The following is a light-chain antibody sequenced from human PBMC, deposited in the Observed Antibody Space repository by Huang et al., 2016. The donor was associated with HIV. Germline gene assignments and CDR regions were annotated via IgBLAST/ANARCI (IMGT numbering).Light chain of an antibody. Sequence: DIQMTQSPPSLSASVGDRVAITCQASQDIANYLNWYQQKPGQAPKLLIYDAANMKTGVPLRFSGSGSGTDFTFTISRLQPEDIATYYCQQYDSLPPWTFGQGTKVEIK. J-gene: IGKJ1*01. CDR2: DAA. CDR1: QDIANY. V-gene: IGKV1-33*01. CDR3: QQYDSLPPWT.